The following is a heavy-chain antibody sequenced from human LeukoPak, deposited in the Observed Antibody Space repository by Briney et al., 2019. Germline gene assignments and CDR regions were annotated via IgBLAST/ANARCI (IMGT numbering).Heavy chain of an antibody. D-gene: IGHD2-2*01. CDR1: SGSHCSSSYY. V-gene: IGHV4-39*01. CDR2: IYYSGST. J-gene: IGHJ5*02. CDR3: ARHVVVPAAMEDWFDP. Sequence: PSETLSLTCTVSSGSHCSSSYYWGWIRQPPGKGLEWIGSIYYSGSTYYNPSLKSRVTISVDTSKNQFSLKLSSVTAADTAVYYCARHVVVPAAMEDWFDPWGQGTLVTVSS.